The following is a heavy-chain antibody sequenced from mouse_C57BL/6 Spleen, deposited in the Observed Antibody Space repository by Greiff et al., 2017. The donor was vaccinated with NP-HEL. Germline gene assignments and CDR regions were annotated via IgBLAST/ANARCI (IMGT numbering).Heavy chain of an antibody. J-gene: IGHJ1*03. CDR2: ISSGGDYI. D-gene: IGHD1-1*01. V-gene: IGHV5-9-1*02. Sequence: EVMLVESGEGLVKPGGSLKLSCAASGFTFSSYAMSWVRQTPEKRLEWVAYISSGGDYIYYADTVKGRFTISRANARNTLYLQMSSLKSEDTAMYYCTRDLGTTGVATEYFDVWGTGTTVTVAS. CDR3: TRDLGTTGVATEYFDV. CDR1: GFTFSSYA.